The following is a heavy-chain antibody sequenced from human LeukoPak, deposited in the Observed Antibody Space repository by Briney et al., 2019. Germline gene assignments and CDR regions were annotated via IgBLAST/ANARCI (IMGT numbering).Heavy chain of an antibody. Sequence: GGSLKISCKGSGYSFTSYWIGWVRRMPGKGLEWMGIIYPGDSDTRYSPSFQGQVTISADKSISTAYLQWSSLKASDTAMYYCARTYGSGSYYNENWFDPWGQGTLVTVSS. D-gene: IGHD3-10*01. CDR2: IYPGDSDT. J-gene: IGHJ5*02. CDR1: GYSFTSYW. V-gene: IGHV5-51*01. CDR3: ARTYGSGSYYNENWFDP.